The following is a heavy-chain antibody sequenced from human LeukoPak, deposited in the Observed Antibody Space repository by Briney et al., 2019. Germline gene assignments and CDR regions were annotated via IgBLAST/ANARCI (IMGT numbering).Heavy chain of an antibody. CDR2: IYYSGST. CDR3: ARALRVAAAGRVLFDY. V-gene: IGHV4-30-4*01. J-gene: IGHJ4*02. D-gene: IGHD6-13*01. Sequence: SETLSLTCTVSGGSISSGDYYWSWIRQPPGKGLEWIGYIYYSGSTYYNPSLKSRVTISVDTFKNQFSLKLSSVTAADTAVYYCARALRVAAAGRVLFDYWGQGTLVTVSS. CDR1: GGSISSGDYY.